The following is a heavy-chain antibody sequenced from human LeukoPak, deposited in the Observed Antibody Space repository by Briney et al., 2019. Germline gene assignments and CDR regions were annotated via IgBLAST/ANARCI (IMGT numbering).Heavy chain of an antibody. Sequence: GRSLRLSCAASGFTFDDYAMHWVRQAPGKGLEWVSGISWNSGSIGYADSVKGRFTISRDNAKNSLYLQMNSLRAEDTAVYYCARVSVRDAFDIWGQGTMVTVSS. V-gene: IGHV3-9*01. D-gene: IGHD6-6*01. CDR1: GFTFDDYA. CDR2: ISWNSGSI. J-gene: IGHJ3*02. CDR3: ARVSVRDAFDI.